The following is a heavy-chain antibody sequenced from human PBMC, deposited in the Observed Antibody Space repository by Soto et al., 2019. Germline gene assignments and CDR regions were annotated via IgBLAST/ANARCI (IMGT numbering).Heavy chain of an antibody. CDR1: GFTFSSYS. CDR3: AREGGMDV. Sequence: EVQLVESGGGLVQPGGSLRLSCAASGFTFSSYSINWVRQAPGKGLEWVSYISTSGSTIYYADSVKGRFTISRDNVRNSLYLQVNSLRAEESTVYSCAREGGMDVWGQGTTVTVSS. V-gene: IGHV3-48*01. CDR2: ISTSGSTI. J-gene: IGHJ6*02.